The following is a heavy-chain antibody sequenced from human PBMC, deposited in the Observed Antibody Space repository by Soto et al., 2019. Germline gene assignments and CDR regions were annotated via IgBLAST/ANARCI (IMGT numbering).Heavy chain of an antibody. V-gene: IGHV3-33*01. Sequence: PGGSLRLSCAASGFTFSSHGMHWVRQAPGKGLEWVAVIWYVGSNKYYGESVKGRFIISRDNSKNTVDLQMNSLRAEDTAIYYCARWGPDKVLDYWGQGTLVTVSS. CDR1: GFTFSSHG. J-gene: IGHJ4*02. D-gene: IGHD3-16*01. CDR2: IWYVGSNK. CDR3: ARWGPDKVLDY.